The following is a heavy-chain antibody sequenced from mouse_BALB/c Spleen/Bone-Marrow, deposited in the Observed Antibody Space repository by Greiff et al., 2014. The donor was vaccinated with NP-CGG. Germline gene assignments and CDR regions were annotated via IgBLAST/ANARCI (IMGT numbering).Heavy chain of an antibody. CDR1: GYTFTSYY. CDR3: TREGDSPFAY. CDR2: INPSNGGT. Sequence: VQLQQSGAELVKPGASVKLSCKASGYTFTSYYMYWVKQRPGQGLERIGEINPSNGGTNFNEKFKSEATLAVDKSSSTAYMQLSSLTSEDSAVHYCTREGDSPFAYWGQGTLVTVSA. J-gene: IGHJ3*01. D-gene: IGHD2-13*01. V-gene: IGHV1S81*02.